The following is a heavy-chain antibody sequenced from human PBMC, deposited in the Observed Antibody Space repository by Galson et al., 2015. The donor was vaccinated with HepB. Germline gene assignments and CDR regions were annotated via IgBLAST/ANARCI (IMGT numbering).Heavy chain of an antibody. Sequence: ETLSLTCTVSGGSISSYYWSWIRQPPGKGLEWIGYIYYSGSTNYNPSLKSRVTISVDTSKNQFSLKLSSVTAADTAVYYCARGNDYGDYLHYWGQGTLVTVSS. CDR2: IYYSGST. J-gene: IGHJ4*02. D-gene: IGHD4-17*01. CDR1: GGSISSYY. CDR3: ARGNDYGDYLHY. V-gene: IGHV4-59*01.